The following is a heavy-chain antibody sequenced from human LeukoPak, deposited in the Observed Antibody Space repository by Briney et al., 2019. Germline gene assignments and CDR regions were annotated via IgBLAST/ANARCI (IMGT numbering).Heavy chain of an antibody. CDR3: ATGYCSSTSCHGWGMGYYYYYMDV. CDR2: IIPIFGTA. Sequence: SVKVSCKASGGTFSSYAISWVRQAPGQGLEWMGGIIPIFGTANYAQKFQGRVTITADESTSTAYMELSSLRSEDTAVYYCATGYCSSTSCHGWGMGYYYYYMDVWGKGTTVTISS. J-gene: IGHJ6*03. CDR1: GGTFSSYA. D-gene: IGHD2-2*03. V-gene: IGHV1-69*13.